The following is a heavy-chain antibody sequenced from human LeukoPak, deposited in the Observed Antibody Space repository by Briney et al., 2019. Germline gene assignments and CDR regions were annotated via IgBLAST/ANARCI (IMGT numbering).Heavy chain of an antibody. CDR1: GFTFSGYS. CDR3: AAAYGSGSYYFPFDY. V-gene: IGHV3-48*01. Sequence: GGSLRLSCAASGFTFSGYSMNWVRQAPGKGLEWISYISSSSTTISYADSVRGRFTISRDNSKNTLYLQMNSLRAEDTALYYCAAAYGSGSYYFPFDYWGQGTLVTVSS. J-gene: IGHJ4*02. CDR2: ISSSSTTI. D-gene: IGHD3-10*01.